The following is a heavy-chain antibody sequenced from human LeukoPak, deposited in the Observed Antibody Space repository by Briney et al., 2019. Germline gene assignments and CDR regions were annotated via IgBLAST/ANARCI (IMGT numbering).Heavy chain of an antibody. CDR1: GFTFSSYA. CDR3: SKDPRGSYSRDYYYYMDV. V-gene: IGHV3-64*01. J-gene: IGHJ6*03. Sequence: PGGSLRLSCAASGFTFSSYAMHWVRQAPGKRLEYVSAISSNGGSTYYANSVKGRFTISRDNSKNTLYLQMNSLRAEDAAVYYCSKDPRGSYSRDYYYYMDVWGKGTTVTVSS. D-gene: IGHD1-26*01. CDR2: ISSNGGST.